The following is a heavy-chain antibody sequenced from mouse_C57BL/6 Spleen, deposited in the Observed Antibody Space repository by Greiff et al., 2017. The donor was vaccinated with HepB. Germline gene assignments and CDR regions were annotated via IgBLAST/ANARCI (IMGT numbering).Heavy chain of an antibody. CDR3: ARSSSNWIFYAMDY. Sequence: QVQLQQPGAELVKPGASVKLSCKASGYTFTSYWMHWVKQRPGQGLEWIGMIHPNSGSTNYNEKFKSKATLTVDKSSSTAYMQLSSLTSEDSAVYYCARSSSNWIFYAMDYWGQGTSVTVSS. D-gene: IGHD4-1*02. CDR1: GYTFTSYW. CDR2: IHPNSGST. J-gene: IGHJ4*01. V-gene: IGHV1-64*01.